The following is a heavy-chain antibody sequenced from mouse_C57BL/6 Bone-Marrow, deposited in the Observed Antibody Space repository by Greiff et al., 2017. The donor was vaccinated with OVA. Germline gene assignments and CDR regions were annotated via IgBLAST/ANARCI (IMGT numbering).Heavy chain of an antibody. J-gene: IGHJ2*01. V-gene: IGHV1-54*01. CDR2: INPGSGGT. D-gene: IGHD1-1*01. CDR3: ARESDDDSSGCCDY. CDR1: GYAFTNYL. Sequence: VQLQQSGAELVRPGTSVTVSCKASGYAFTNYLIEWVKQRPGQGLEWIGVINPGSGGTNYNEKFKGKATLTADKSSSTAYMQLSSLTSEDSAVYYCARESDDDSSGCCDYWGQGTTLTVSS.